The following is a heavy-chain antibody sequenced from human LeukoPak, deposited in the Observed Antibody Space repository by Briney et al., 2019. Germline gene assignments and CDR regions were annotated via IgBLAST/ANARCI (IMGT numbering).Heavy chain of an antibody. Sequence: SETLSLTCTVSGGSISSGGYYWSWIRQHPGKGVEWIGYIYDSGSTYYNPSLKSRVTISVDTSKNQFSLKLSSVTAADTAVYYCARDPANRAFDIWGQGTMVTVSS. CDR2: IYDSGST. V-gene: IGHV4-31*03. J-gene: IGHJ3*02. CDR3: ARDPANRAFDI. D-gene: IGHD4/OR15-4a*01. CDR1: GGSISSGGYY.